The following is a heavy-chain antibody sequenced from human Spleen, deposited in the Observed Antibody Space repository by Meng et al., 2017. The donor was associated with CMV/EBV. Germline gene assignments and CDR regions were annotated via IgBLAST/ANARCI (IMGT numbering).Heavy chain of an antibody. CDR3: AKDLIHDFWSGYYDF. CDR2: ISSSSSYI. CDR1: GFTFSTYS. Sequence: GESLKIPCAASGFTFSTYSMNWVRQAPGKGLEWVSSISSSSSYIYYADSVKGRFTISRDNAKNSLYLQINSLRAEETAVYYCAKDLIHDFWSGYYDFWGQGTLVTVSS. J-gene: IGHJ4*02. D-gene: IGHD3-3*01. V-gene: IGHV3-21*01.